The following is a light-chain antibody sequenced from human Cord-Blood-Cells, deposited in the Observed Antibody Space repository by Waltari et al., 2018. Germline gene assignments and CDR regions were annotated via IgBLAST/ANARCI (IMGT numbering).Light chain of an antibody. CDR1: QSISSW. Sequence: DIQMTQSPSTLSASVGDRVTITCRASQSISSWLAWYQQKPGKAPKLLNYDASSLESRVPSRFSRSGSGTEFTLTISSLQPDDFATYNCQQYNSYTPYTFGQCTKLEIK. CDR2: DAS. V-gene: IGKV1-5*01. J-gene: IGKJ2*01. CDR3: QQYNSYTPYT.